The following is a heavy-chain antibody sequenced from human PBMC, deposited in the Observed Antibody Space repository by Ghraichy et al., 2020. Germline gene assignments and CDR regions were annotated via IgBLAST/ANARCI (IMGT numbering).Heavy chain of an antibody. CDR2: MSYDGSNK. CDR3: AKGRGLRFLEWLLFDY. J-gene: IGHJ4*02. Sequence: GGSLRLSCAASGFAFSTYAMHWVRQAPGKGLEWVAVMSYDGSNKYYADSVKGRFIISRDNSKNTLYLQMNSLRAEDTAVYYCAKGRGLRFLEWLLFDYWGQGTLVTVSS. D-gene: IGHD3-3*01. V-gene: IGHV3-30*18. CDR1: GFAFSTYA.